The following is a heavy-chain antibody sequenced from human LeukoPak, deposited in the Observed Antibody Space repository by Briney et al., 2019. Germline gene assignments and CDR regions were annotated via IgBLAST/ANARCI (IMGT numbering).Heavy chain of an antibody. J-gene: IGHJ1*01. CDR1: GFTVSSNY. CDR2: ISGSGGST. D-gene: IGHD2-2*02. Sequence: GGSLRLSCAASGFTVSSNYMNWVRQAPGKGLEWVSAISGSGGSTYYADSVKGRFTISRDNSKNTLYLQMNSLRAEDTAVYYCAKPPGYCSSTSCYTGFQHWGQGTLVTVSS. CDR3: AKPPGYCSSTSCYTGFQH. V-gene: IGHV3-23*01.